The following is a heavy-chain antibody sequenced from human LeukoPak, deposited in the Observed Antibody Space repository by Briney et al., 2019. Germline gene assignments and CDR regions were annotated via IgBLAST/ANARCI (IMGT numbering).Heavy chain of an antibody. Sequence: ASVKVSCKASGYTFTSYGISWVRQAPGQGLEWMGWISAYNGNTNYAQKLQGRVTMTTDTSTGTAYMELRSLRSDDTAVYYCARAHGDSPTNWFDPWGQGTLVTVSS. CDR1: GYTFTSYG. V-gene: IGHV1-18*01. J-gene: IGHJ5*02. CDR2: ISAYNGNT. CDR3: ARAHGDSPTNWFDP. D-gene: IGHD4-17*01.